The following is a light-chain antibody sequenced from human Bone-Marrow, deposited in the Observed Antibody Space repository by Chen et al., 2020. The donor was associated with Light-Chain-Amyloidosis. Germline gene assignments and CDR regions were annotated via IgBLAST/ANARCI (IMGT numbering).Light chain of an antibody. V-gene: IGKV1-9*01. CDR2: ATS. Sequence: DIQLTQSPSFLFASVGDRVTITCRASQDIGDHLAWFQQTPGKAPKLLIYATSTLQTGVPSRFSGSGSGTQFTLTISSLQPEDFATYYCQHLNSYLFTFGPGTKVDFK. CDR3: QHLNSYLFT. J-gene: IGKJ3*01. CDR1: QDIGDH.